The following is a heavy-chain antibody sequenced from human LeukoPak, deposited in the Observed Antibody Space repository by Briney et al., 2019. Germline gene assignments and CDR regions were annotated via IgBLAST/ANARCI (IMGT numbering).Heavy chain of an antibody. D-gene: IGHD3-10*01. Sequence: GESLKISCKGSGYSFTSHWIGWVRQMPGKGLEWMGIIYPGDSDTRYSPSFQGQVTISADKSISAACLQWSSLKASDTAMYYCAREGGRPYYYGSGSYYGGLRYWGQGTLVTVSP. J-gene: IGHJ4*02. CDR3: AREGGRPYYYGSGSYYGGLRY. V-gene: IGHV5-51*01. CDR2: IYPGDSDT. CDR1: GYSFTSHW.